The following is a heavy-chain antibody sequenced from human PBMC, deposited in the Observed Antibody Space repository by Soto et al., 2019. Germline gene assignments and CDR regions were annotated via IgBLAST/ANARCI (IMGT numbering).Heavy chain of an antibody. Sequence: PGGSLRLSCAASGFTFSSYAMHWVRQAPGKGLEWVAVISYDGSNKYYADSVKGRFTISRDNSKNTLYLQMNGLRAENTAVYSYASDATGYEGIAVAGDFGYWGQGTLVTVS. CDR2: ISYDGSNK. D-gene: IGHD6-19*01. CDR3: ASDATGYEGIAVAGDFGY. CDR1: GFTFSSYA. J-gene: IGHJ4*02. V-gene: IGHV3-30*01.